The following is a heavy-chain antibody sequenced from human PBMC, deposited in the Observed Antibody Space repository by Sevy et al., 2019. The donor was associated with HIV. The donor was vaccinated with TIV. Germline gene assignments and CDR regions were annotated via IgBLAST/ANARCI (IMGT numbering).Heavy chain of an antibody. CDR2: LYYSGST. D-gene: IGHD3-10*01. V-gene: IGHV4-30-4*01. CDR1: GDSITTNDYF. J-gene: IGHJ3*02. Sequence: SEILSLTCTISGDSITTNDYFWTWIRQSPGKGLEWIGYLYYSGSTAYNPSLKSRVSISTDTTKSHFSLNLNSVTGADTAIYYCARAVGFTRGAFDIWGQGITVTVSS. CDR3: ARAVGFTRGAFDI.